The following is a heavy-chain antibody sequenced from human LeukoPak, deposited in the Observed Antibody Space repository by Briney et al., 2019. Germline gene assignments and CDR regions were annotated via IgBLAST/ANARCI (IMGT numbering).Heavy chain of an antibody. CDR2: ISYSGYT. D-gene: IGHD2-15*01. CDR3: ATAPHTRRVVFGY. J-gene: IGHJ4*02. CDR1: GGSISSGDYH. Sequence: SQTLSLTCTVSGGSISSGDYHWSWIRQPPGKGLEWIGYISYSGYTYYNPSLKSRVTISVDTSKNQFSLKLNSVTAADTAVYYCATAPHTRRVVFGYWGQGTLVTVSS. V-gene: IGHV4-30-4*01.